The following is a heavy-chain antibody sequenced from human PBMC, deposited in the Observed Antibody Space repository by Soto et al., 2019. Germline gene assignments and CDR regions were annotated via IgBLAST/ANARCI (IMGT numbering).Heavy chain of an antibody. CDR3: ARGLRDSSGYYHVHYFQH. CDR1: GGSFSGYF. Sequence: QVQLHQWGAGLLKPSDTLSLTCAVYGGSFSGYFWTWIRQPPGKGLEGMGEINHTGTTNYPPSLRRRVTVSLDTSKNQFSLTLSSVTAADTAVYYCARGLRDSSGYYHVHYFQHWGQGTLVTVSS. D-gene: IGHD3-22*01. J-gene: IGHJ1*01. CDR2: INHTGTT. V-gene: IGHV4-34*01.